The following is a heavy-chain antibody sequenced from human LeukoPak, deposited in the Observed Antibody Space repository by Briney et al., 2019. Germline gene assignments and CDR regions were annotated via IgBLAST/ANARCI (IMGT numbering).Heavy chain of an antibody. CDR2: IYTGGST. V-gene: IGHV3-53*01. D-gene: IGHD5-12*01. CDR3: AKEGGLWLQSWYMDV. Sequence: GGSLRLSCAASGFSVSSNYMTWVRQAPGKGLECVSVIYTGGSTDYADSVKGRFTISRDNSKNTLHLQMNSLRAEDTAVYYCAKEGGLWLQSWYMDVWGKGTTVTVSS. CDR1: GFSVSSNY. J-gene: IGHJ6*03.